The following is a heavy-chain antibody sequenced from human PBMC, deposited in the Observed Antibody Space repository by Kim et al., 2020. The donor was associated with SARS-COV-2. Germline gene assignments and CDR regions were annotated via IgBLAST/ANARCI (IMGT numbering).Heavy chain of an antibody. CDR1: GFTFSAHA. CDR3: AKDAPVRTTSPLDF. V-gene: IGHV3-23*05. J-gene: IGHJ4*02. Sequence: GGSLRLSCAASGFTFSAHAMTWVRQVAGKGLEWVASIDANGESTYYADALKGRFTISRDNSRDAVYLQMNTLRVEDTALYYCAKDAPVRTTSPLDFWGQGTQVSVST. CDR2: IDANGEST. D-gene: IGHD1-1*01.